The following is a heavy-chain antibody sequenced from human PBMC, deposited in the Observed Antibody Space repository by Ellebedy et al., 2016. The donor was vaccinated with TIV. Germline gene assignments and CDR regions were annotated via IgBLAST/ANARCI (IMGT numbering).Heavy chain of an antibody. Sequence: PGGSLRLSCAASGFTFSSYEMNWVRQAPGKGLEWVSYISSSGSTIYYADSVKGRFTISRDNAKNSLYLQMNSLRAEDTAVYYCARVQSGSYPDFDYWGQGTLVTVSS. CDR2: ISSSGSTI. J-gene: IGHJ4*02. CDR1: GFTFSSYE. V-gene: IGHV3-48*03. CDR3: ARVQSGSYPDFDY. D-gene: IGHD1-26*01.